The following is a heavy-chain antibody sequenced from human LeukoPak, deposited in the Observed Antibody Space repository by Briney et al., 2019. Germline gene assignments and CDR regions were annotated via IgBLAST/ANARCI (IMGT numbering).Heavy chain of an antibody. D-gene: IGHD3-9*01. J-gene: IGHJ4*02. V-gene: IGHV4-34*01. CDR1: GGSFSGYY. Sequence: SETLSLTCAVYGGSFSGYYWSWIRQPPGKGLEWIGEINHSGSTNYNPSLKSRVTISVDTSKNQFSLKLSSVTAADTAVYYCASSSTGYYRTFDYWGQGTLVTVSS. CDR3: ASSSTGYYRTFDY. CDR2: INHSGST.